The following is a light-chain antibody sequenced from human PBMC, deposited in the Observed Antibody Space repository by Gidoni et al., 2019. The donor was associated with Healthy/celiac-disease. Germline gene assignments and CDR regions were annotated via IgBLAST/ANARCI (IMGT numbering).Light chain of an antibody. Sequence: QSALTQPASVSGSPGQSITISCTGTRSDVGGYNYVSWYQQHPGKAPKLMIYDVSNRPSGVSTRFSGSKSGNTASLTISGLQAEDEADYYCRSYTGSSTLVFGGGTKLNVL. CDR3: RSYTGSSTLV. J-gene: IGLJ2*01. CDR2: DVS. V-gene: IGLV2-14*01. CDR1: RSDVGGYNY.